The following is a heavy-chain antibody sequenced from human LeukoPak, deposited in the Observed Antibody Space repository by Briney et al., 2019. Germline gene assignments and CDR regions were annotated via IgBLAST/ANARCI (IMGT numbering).Heavy chain of an antibody. CDR1: GGSIRSYY. CDR3: ARGRSGSYYANDY. J-gene: IGHJ4*02. CDR2: IYSSGSA. D-gene: IGHD3-10*01. V-gene: IGHV4-59*01. Sequence: SETLSLTCTLSGGSIRSYYWSGIREPPGKGLEWIGYIYSSGSANYNPSLKSRVTISVDMSKNQFSLRLSSVSAADTAVYYCARGRSGSYYANDYWRQGSLVTVSS.